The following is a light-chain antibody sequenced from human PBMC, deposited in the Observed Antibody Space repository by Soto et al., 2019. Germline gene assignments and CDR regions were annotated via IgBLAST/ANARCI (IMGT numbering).Light chain of an antibody. CDR3: KQYGSSPWT. CDR1: QSVSSSY. J-gene: IGKJ1*01. Sequence: IVMTQSPATLSVSPGERATLSCRASQSVSSSYLAWYQQKPGQAPRLLIYGASSRATGIPDRFSGSGSGTDFTFTISRLEPEDFAVYYCKQYGSSPWTFGQGTKVDIK. CDR2: GAS. V-gene: IGKV3-20*01.